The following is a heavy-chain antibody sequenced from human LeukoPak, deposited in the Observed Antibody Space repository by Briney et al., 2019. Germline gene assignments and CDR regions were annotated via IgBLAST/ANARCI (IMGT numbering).Heavy chain of an antibody. CDR3: ARGPYSYDSSGAFDI. Sequence: SETLSLTCAVSGDSFSGYYWSWIRQPPGKGLEWIGEINHSGSTNYNPSLKSRVTISVDTSKNQFSLKLSSVTAADTAVYFCARGPYSYDSSGAFDIWGQGTMVTVSS. D-gene: IGHD3-22*01. V-gene: IGHV4-34*01. CDR2: INHSGST. J-gene: IGHJ3*02. CDR1: GDSFSGYY.